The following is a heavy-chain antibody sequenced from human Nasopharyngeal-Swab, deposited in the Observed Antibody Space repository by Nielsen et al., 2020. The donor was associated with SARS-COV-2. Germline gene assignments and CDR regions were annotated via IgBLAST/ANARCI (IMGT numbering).Heavy chain of an antibody. D-gene: IGHD1-7*01. Sequence: ASVKVSCKASGYTFTGYYMHWVRQAPGQGLEWMGRINPNSGGTNYAQKFQGRVTMTRDTSISTAYMEVSSLRSDDTAVYYCAREISRTTSWFDPWGQGTLVTVSS. CDR3: AREISRTTSWFDP. CDR1: GYTFTGYY. J-gene: IGHJ5*02. CDR2: INPNSGGT. V-gene: IGHV1-2*06.